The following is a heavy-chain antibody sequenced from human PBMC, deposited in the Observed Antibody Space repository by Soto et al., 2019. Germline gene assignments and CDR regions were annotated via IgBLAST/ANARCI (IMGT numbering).Heavy chain of an antibody. CDR3: ATDLAVALIDY. Sequence: QVQLVQSGAEVKKPGASVKVSCKASGYTFTSYGISWVRQAPGQGLEWMGWISAYNGNTKNAQKLQGRVTMTTNTSTSPAYMELRSLRSEDTAVYYCATDLAVALIDYWGKGTPVTVSS. V-gene: IGHV1-18*01. CDR1: GYTFTSYG. D-gene: IGHD6-19*01. J-gene: IGHJ4*02. CDR2: ISAYNGNT.